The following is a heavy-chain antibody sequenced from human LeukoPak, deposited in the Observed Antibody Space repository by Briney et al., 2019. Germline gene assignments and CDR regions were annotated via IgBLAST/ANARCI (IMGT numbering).Heavy chain of an antibody. Sequence: PGGSLRLSCAASGFTFDDYAMHWVRQAPGKGLEWVSGISWNSGSIGYADSVKGRFTISRDNAKNSLYLQMNSLRAEDTALYYCAKTRARDYDSPVDYWGRGTLVTVSS. V-gene: IGHV3-9*01. CDR2: ISWNSGSI. CDR3: AKTRARDYDSPVDY. D-gene: IGHD5-12*01. J-gene: IGHJ4*02. CDR1: GFTFDDYA.